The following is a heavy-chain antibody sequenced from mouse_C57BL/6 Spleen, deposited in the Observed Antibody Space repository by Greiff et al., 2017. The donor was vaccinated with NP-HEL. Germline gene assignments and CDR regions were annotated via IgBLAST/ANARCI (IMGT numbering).Heavy chain of an antibody. CDR1: GYTFTSYW. J-gene: IGHJ4*01. V-gene: IGHV1-53*01. Sequence: QVQLQQPGTELVKPGASVKLSCKASGYTFTSYWMHWVKQRPGQGLEWIGNINPSNGGTNYNEKFKSKATLTVDKSSSPAYLQLSSLTSEDSAGYYCAKYHDYDSGGAMGGRGQGTSVTVSS. D-gene: IGHD2-4*01. CDR3: AKYHDYDSGGAMGG. CDR2: INPSNGGT.